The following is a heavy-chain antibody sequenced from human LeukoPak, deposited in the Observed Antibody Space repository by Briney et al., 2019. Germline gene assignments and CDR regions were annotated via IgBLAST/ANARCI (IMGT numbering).Heavy chain of an antibody. CDR1: GFTFPNFA. Sequence: PGGSLRLSCAASGFTFPNFAMTWVRRAPGRGLEWVGRIKSKTDGGTTDYAAPVKGRFTISRDDSKNTLYLQMNSLKTEDTAVYYCTTDYDKGDYWGQGTLVTVSS. V-gene: IGHV3-15*01. D-gene: IGHD3-22*01. CDR2: IKSKTDGGTT. J-gene: IGHJ4*02. CDR3: TTDYDKGDY.